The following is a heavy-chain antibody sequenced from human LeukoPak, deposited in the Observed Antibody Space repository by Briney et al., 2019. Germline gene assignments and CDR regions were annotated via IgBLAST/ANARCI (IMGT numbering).Heavy chain of an antibody. Sequence: PGTSLTLSCAACGFTFSSYGMHWVRQAPGKGLEWVAVKWCDGSTKYYADSVKGRFTISRDNSENTLYLQMSSLRVEDTAVYYCARDSGGHPFDYWGQGTLVTVSS. V-gene: IGHV3-33*01. D-gene: IGHD3-10*01. CDR3: ARDSGGHPFDY. J-gene: IGHJ4*02. CDR1: GFTFSSYG. CDR2: KWCDGSTK.